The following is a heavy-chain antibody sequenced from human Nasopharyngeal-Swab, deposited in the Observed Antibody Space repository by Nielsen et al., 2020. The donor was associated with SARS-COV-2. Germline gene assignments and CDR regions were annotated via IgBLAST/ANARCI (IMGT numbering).Heavy chain of an antibody. CDR3: ARDNGVLPGALDS. D-gene: IGHD2-8*01. V-gene: IGHV3-30*04. J-gene: IGHJ4*02. CDR2: TSSDGRNT. CDR1: AFTFSSYS. Sequence: GGSLRLSCEASAFTFSSYSMSWVRQAPGKGLEWVAVTSSDGRNTYYADSVKGRFTISRDNSKNTLYLQMNSLRAEDTALYYCARDNGVLPGALDSWGQGTLVTVSS.